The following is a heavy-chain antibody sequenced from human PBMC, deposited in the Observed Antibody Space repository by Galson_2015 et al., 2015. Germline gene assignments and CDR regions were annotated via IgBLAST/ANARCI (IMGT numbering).Heavy chain of an antibody. CDR2: IKYDGSQT. CDR3: ARDSVLYYSSSGMDV. V-gene: IGHV3-7*01. D-gene: IGHD6-6*01. Sequence: SLRLSCAASGFIFRNYWMVWVRQTPEKGLQWVAKIKYDGSQTFYVDSVKGRFTISRDNSKSSLYLQMNSLRAEDTAVYYCARDSVLYYSSSGMDVWGQGTTVTVSS. J-gene: IGHJ6*02. CDR1: GFIFRNYW.